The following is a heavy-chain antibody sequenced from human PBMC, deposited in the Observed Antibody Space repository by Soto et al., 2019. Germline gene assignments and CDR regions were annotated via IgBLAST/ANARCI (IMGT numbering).Heavy chain of an antibody. CDR3: ASGGISGCPSGDYFDY. D-gene: IGHD6-19*01. J-gene: IGHJ4*02. Sequence: PETLSLTCTVYGGSISSYYWSWIRQPPGKGLEWIGYIYYSGSTNYNPSLKSRVTISVDTSKNQFSLKLSSVTAADTAVYYCASGGISGCPSGDYFDYWGQGTLVTVSA. CDR2: IYYSGST. V-gene: IGHV4-59*01. CDR1: GGSISSYY.